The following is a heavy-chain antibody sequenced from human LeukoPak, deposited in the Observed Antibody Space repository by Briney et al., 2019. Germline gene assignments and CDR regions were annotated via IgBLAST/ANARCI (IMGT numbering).Heavy chain of an antibody. CDR1: GFTFSSYA. V-gene: IGHV3-30*01. CDR2: ISYDGSNK. CDR3: ARAYSYGPYYFDY. Sequence: PGGSLRLSCAASGFTFSSYAMHWVRQAPGKGLEWVAVISYDGSNKYYADSVKGRFTISRDNSKNTLYLQMNSLRAEDTAVYYCARAYSYGPYYFDYWGQGTLVTVSS. D-gene: IGHD5-18*01. J-gene: IGHJ4*02.